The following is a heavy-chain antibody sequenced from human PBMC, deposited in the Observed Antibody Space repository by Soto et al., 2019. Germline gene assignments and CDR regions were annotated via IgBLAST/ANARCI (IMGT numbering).Heavy chain of an antibody. D-gene: IGHD6-25*01. J-gene: IGHJ4*02. CDR3: AREPWGYSGSAKHFDY. Sequence: PGGSLRLSCAASGFNFRGFAMHWVRQPPGKGLEWLSVISYAGDYKNYADSVRGRISISRDNSKNTLYLQMSSLRPDDTAVCFCAREPWGYSGSAKHFDYWGQGSLVTVSS. V-gene: IGHV3-30-3*01. CDR2: ISYAGDYK. CDR1: GFNFRGFA.